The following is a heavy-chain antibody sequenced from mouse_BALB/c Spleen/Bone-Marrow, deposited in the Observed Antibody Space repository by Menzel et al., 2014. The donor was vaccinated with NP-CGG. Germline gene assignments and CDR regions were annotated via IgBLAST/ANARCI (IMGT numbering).Heavy chain of an antibody. CDR2: IYPGNVNT. CDR1: GYTFTSYY. J-gene: IGHJ3*01. V-gene: IGHV1S56*01. D-gene: IGHD2-14*01. Sequence: VKLQESGPELVKPGPSVRISCKASGYTFTSYYIHWGKQRPGQGLEWIGWIYPGNVNTNYNEKFKGKATLTADKSSSTAYMPLSNLTSEDSAVYFCARGGYDGAWFAYWGQGTLVTGSA. CDR3: ARGGYDGAWFAY.